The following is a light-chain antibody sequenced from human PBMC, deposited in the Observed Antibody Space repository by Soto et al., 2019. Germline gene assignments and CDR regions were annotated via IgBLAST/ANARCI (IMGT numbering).Light chain of an antibody. CDR3: SSYTSSSPVL. J-gene: IGLJ2*01. CDR2: DVS. Sequence: QSALTQPASVSGSPGQSITISCTGTSSDVGGYNYVSWYQQHPGKAPKLMIYDVSNRPSGVSNRFSGSKSGNTASLTISGLQAEDEADYCCSSYTSSSPVLFGGGTKLTVL. V-gene: IGLV2-14*01. CDR1: SSDVGGYNY.